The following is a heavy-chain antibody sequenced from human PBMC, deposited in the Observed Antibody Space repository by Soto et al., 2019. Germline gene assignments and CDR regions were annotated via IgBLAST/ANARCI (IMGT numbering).Heavy chain of an antibody. CDR3: VKEASSTYYGMDV. CDR2: IIPIFGTP. CDR1: GVTFSRQD. J-gene: IGHJ6*02. V-gene: IGHV1-69*13. D-gene: IGHD3-10*01. Sequence: SVKVSCKASGVTFSRQDMRWVRQAPGQGLEWMGGIIPIFGTPQYAEKFQDRVTITADESTSTAYMELSSLTSEDTALYYCVKEASSTYYGMDVWGQGTTVTVSS.